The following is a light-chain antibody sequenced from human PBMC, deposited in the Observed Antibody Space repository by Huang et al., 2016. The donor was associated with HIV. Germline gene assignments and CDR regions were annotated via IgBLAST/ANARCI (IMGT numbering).Light chain of an antibody. V-gene: IGKV3-20*01. Sequence: EIVLTQSPGTLSLSPGERVTLSCRASQSVSTDYLAWYQQRPGQAPRLLIYGASSRATGIPERFSGSGSGTEFTLTISGLEPEDFAVYYCRQYGGSLYTFGQGTKLEIK. CDR2: GAS. CDR1: QSVSTDY. CDR3: RQYGGSLYT. J-gene: IGKJ2*01.